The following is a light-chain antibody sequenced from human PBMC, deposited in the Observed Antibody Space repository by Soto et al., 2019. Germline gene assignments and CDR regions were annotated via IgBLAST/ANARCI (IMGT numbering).Light chain of an antibody. J-gene: IGLJ3*02. CDR1: SSNIGAGYD. CDR3: QSYDSSLSGSV. CDR2: GNS. V-gene: IGLV1-40*01. Sequence: QSVLTQPPSVSGAPGQRVTISCTGSSSNIGAGYDVHWYQQLPGTAPKLLIYGNSNRPSGVPDRFPGSKSGTSASLAITGLQAEDEADYYCQSYDSSLSGSVFGGGTKLTVX.